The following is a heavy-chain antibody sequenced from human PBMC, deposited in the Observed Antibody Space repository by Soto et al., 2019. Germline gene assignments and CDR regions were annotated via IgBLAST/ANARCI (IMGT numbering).Heavy chain of an antibody. V-gene: IGHV5-51*01. J-gene: IGHJ4*02. CDR1: GYSFTSYW. Sequence: GESLKISCQGSGYSFTSYWIGWVRQKPVKGLEWMGIIYPGDSNTRYSPSFQGQVTISADKSISTAYLQWSSLKASDTAIYYCERQGYCSSTACYTVDYWGQGTLVTVSS. D-gene: IGHD2-2*02. CDR2: IYPGDSNT. CDR3: ERQGYCSSTACYTVDY.